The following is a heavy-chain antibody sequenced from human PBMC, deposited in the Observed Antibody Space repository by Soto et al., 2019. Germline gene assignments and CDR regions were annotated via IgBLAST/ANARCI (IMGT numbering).Heavy chain of an antibody. Sequence: GSLRLSCAASGFTFSSYWMHWVRQAPGKGLVWVSRINSDGSSTSYADSVKGRFTISRDNAKNTLYLQMNSLRAEDTAVYYCARVEYYDFWSGFPYYYYYGMDVWGQGTTVTVSS. J-gene: IGHJ6*02. D-gene: IGHD3-3*01. CDR2: INSDGSST. CDR1: GFTFSSYW. V-gene: IGHV3-74*01. CDR3: ARVEYYDFWSGFPYYYYYGMDV.